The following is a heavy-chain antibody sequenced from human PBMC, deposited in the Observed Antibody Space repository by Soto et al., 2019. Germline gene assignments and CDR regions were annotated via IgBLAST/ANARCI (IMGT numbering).Heavy chain of an antibody. V-gene: IGHV4-59*01. J-gene: IGHJ4*02. CDR3: ARATYYYDSSDY. CDR1: NGSISSYY. CDR2: IHYSGNT. Sequence: SVTLSLTCTVFNGSISSYYWSWIRQPPGKGLEWIGHIHYSGNTKYNPSLKSRVTISVDTSKNQFSLQLTSVTAADTAVYYCARATYYYDSSDYWGQGTLVTVSS. D-gene: IGHD3-22*01.